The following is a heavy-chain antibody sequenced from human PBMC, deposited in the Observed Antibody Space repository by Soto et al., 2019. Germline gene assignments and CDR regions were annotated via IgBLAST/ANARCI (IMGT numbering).Heavy chain of an antibody. Sequence: ASVKVSCKASGYSFTDCHIHWVRQAPGQGLEWLGRINPTSGGTSTAQKFQGWVTMTTDTSISTASMELTRLTSDDTAIYYCARGDSTDCSNGVCSFFYNHDMDVWGQGTPVTVS. CDR2: INPTSGGT. D-gene: IGHD2-8*01. V-gene: IGHV1-2*04. CDR1: GYSFTDCH. CDR3: ARGDSTDCSNGVCSFFYNHDMDV. J-gene: IGHJ6*02.